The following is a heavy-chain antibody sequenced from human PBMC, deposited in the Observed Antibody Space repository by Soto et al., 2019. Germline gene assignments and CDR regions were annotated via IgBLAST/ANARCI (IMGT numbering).Heavy chain of an antibody. V-gene: IGHV3-15*01. CDR3: VTGLKSGAEPAKFDY. D-gene: IGHD1-26*01. CDR1: GFTFNNAW. J-gene: IGHJ4*02. Sequence: EVQLVESGGVLVKPGGTLRLSCVASGFTFNNAWMSWVRQAPGKGLEWVGRIKPNPGGGTGDYAAHMKSRFTISRDDSKNTLYLQMNSLKIEDTAVYYCVTGLKSGAEPAKFDYWGQGTLVTVSS. CDR2: IKPNPGGGTG.